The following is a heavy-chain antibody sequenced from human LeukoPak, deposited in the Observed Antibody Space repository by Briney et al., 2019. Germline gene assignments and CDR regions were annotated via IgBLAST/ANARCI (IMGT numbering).Heavy chain of an antibody. Sequence: QAGGSLRLSCAASGFTFSSYGMHWVRQAPGKGLEWVAVIWYDGSKKYYADSVKGRFTISRDNSKNTLFLQMNSLRAEDTAVYFCARMSASYLDYWGQGTLVTVSS. D-gene: IGHD3-16*01. J-gene: IGHJ4*02. CDR2: IWYDGSKK. CDR3: ARMSASYLDY. V-gene: IGHV3-33*08. CDR1: GFTFSSYG.